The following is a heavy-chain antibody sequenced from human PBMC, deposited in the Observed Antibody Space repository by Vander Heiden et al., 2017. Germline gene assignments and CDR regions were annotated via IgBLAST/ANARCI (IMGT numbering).Heavy chain of an antibody. Sequence: EVQLVESGGGLVKPGRSLRLSCSASGFTFGDSALSWFRQAPGKGLEWVGFIRSKAFPGTTEYAASVKGRFTISRDNSKSIAYLQMNSLRTEDTAVYYCSRDDITGGSGVRYWGQGTLVTVSS. J-gene: IGHJ4*02. CDR2: IRSKAFPGTT. CDR3: SRDDITGGSGVRY. D-gene: IGHD1-20*01. CDR1: GFTFGDSA. V-gene: IGHV3-49*05.